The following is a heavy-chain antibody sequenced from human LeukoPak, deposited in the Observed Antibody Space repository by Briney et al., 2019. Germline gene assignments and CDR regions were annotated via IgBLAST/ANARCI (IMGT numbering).Heavy chain of an antibody. D-gene: IGHD3-10*01. V-gene: IGHV1-8*01. CDR1: GYTFTSYD. CDR2: MNPNSGNT. Sequence: ASVKVSCKASGYTFTSYDINWVRQATGQGLEWMGWMNPNSGNTGYAQKFQGRVTMTRDTSISTAYMELSRLRSDDTAVYYCARVRLGELLSYFDYWGQGTPVTVSS. J-gene: IGHJ4*02. CDR3: ARVRLGELLSYFDY.